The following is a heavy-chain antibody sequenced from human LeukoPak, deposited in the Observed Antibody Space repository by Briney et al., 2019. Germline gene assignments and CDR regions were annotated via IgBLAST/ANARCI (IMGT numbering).Heavy chain of an antibody. CDR2: IYYSGST. V-gene: IGHV4-59*08. CDR1: GGSISSYY. CDR3: ARQGTAMAKPFDY. D-gene: IGHD5-18*01. J-gene: IGHJ4*02. Sequence: SETLSLTCTVSGGSISSYYWSWIRQPPGKGLEWIGYIYYSGSTNYNPSLKSRVTISVDTSKNQFSLKLSSVTAADTAVYYCARQGTAMAKPFDYWGQGTLVTVSS.